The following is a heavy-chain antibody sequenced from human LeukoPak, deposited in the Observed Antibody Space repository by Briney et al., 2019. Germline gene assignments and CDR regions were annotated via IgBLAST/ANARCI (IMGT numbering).Heavy chain of an antibody. D-gene: IGHD5-24*01. CDR1: GFTFSSYA. CDR2: ISGSGGST. Sequence: GRSLRLSCAASGFTFSSYAMSWVRQAPGKGLEWVSGISGSGGSTYYADSVKGRFTISRDNSKNTLYLQMNSLRAEDTAVYYCAKDFATIGFKYFDYWGQGTLVTVSS. J-gene: IGHJ4*02. V-gene: IGHV3-23*01. CDR3: AKDFATIGFKYFDY.